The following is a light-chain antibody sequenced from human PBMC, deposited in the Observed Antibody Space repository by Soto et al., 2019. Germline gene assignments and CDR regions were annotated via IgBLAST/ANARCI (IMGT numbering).Light chain of an antibody. Sequence: EIVMTQSPATLSVSPGERATLSCRASQSVSSNLAWYQQKPGQAPRLLIYGASTRATGIAARFSGGGSGTDFTLTISSLQSEDFAVYYCQHYNNWPPWTFGQGTKVEIK. CDR3: QHYNNWPPWT. CDR1: QSVSSN. J-gene: IGKJ1*01. V-gene: IGKV3-15*01. CDR2: GAS.